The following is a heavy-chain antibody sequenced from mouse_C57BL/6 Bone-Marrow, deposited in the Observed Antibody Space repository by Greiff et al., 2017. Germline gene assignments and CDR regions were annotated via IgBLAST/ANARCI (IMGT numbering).Heavy chain of an antibody. D-gene: IGHD1-1*02. CDR2: IYPRDDST. Sequence: VQLQQSGPELVKPGASVMLSCKASGYTFTSYDINWVKQRPGQGVECIGWIYPRDDSTKYNEKFKGKATLTVDTSSSTASMELHSLTSEDSAVYFCERVGLDGGGGEWYIEVGGKETTVTVAS. J-gene: IGHJ1*03. V-gene: IGHV1-85*01. CDR3: ERVGLDGGGGEWYIEV. CDR1: GYTFTSYD.